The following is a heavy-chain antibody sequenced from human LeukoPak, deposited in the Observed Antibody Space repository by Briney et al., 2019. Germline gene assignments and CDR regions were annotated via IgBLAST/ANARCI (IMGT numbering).Heavy chain of an antibody. CDR3: ARFFFSGTHYFDY. CDR1: GGPISSSSYY. V-gene: IGHV4-39*01. CDR2: IYYSGST. J-gene: IGHJ4*02. Sequence: SETLPLTCTVSGGPISSSSYYRGWIRQPPGKGLEWIGSIYYSGSTYYNPSLKSRVTISVDTSKNQFSLKLSSVTAADTAVYYCARFFFSGTHYFDYWGQGTLVTVSS. D-gene: IGHD2/OR15-2a*01.